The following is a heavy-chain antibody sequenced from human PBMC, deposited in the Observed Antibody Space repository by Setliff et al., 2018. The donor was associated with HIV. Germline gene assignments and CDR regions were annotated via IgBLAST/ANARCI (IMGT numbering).Heavy chain of an antibody. J-gene: IGHJ1*01. Sequence: PGGSLRLSCAASELTFSNYAMHWVRQAPGKGLVWVSRLNTDGSSTKYADSVKGRFTISRDKSKNTLYLRMNSLRAEDTAVYYCAQAQTSVSGSYYQYLQHWGQGTLVTVSS. CDR3: AQAQTSVSGSYYQYLQH. CDR1: ELTFSNYA. CDR2: LNTDGSST. V-gene: IGHV3-74*03. D-gene: IGHD3-10*01.